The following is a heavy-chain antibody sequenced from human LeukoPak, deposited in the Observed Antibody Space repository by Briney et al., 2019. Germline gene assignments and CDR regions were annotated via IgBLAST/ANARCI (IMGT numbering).Heavy chain of an antibody. CDR3: ARDVAPIVGATDY. Sequence: PGGSLRLSCAASGFTFSSSDMSWVRQAPGKGLEWVSFISSGSVHMYYADSVKGRFTISRDNAKNSLYLQMSGLRAEDTAVYYCARDVAPIVGATDYWGQGTLVTVSS. V-gene: IGHV3-21*01. CDR1: GFTFSSSD. J-gene: IGHJ4*02. D-gene: IGHD1-26*01. CDR2: ISSGSVHM.